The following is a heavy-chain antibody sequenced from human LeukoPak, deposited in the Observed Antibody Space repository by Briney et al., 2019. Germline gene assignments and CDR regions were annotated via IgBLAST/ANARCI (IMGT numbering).Heavy chain of an antibody. CDR1: GFPFSSYT. Sequence: GGSLRLSCAASGFPFSSYTMSWVRQAPGKGLEWVSSVSSPGTYIYYADPVKGRFTLSRDNAKNSLYLQMNSLRAEDTAVYYCARANFDYVWGTYRNGDYYYAMDVWGQGTTVTVSS. CDR3: ARANFDYVWGTYRNGDYYYAMDV. D-gene: IGHD3-16*02. V-gene: IGHV3-21*01. J-gene: IGHJ6*02. CDR2: VSSPGTYI.